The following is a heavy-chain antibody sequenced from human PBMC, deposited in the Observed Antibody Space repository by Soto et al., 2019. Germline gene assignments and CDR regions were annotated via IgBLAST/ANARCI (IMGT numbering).Heavy chain of an antibody. CDR2: VYYGGST. J-gene: IGHJ6*02. Sequence: PSETLSLTCTVSGGSISSSSYYWGWIRQPPGKGLEWIGNVYYGGSTYYNPSLKSRVTISVETSKSQFSLKLSSVTAADTAVYYCAGGDYYHSSGYYFSHYTVAVWGQGTTVTVSS. CDR1: GGSISSSSYY. CDR3: AGGDYYHSSGYYFSHYTVAV. V-gene: IGHV4-39*01. D-gene: IGHD3-22*01.